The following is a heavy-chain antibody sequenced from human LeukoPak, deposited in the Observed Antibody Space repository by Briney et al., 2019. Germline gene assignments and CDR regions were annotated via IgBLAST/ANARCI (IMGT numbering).Heavy chain of an antibody. CDR1: GDSTSSDY. CDR3: ARGTFGGVISN. Sequence: PSETLSLTCTVSGDSTSSDYWNWIRQPPGKGLEWIGYIYYSGSTNYNPSLKSRVTILVDTSKNQFSLNLRSVTAADTAVYYCARGTFGGVISNWGQGTLVTVSS. J-gene: IGHJ4*02. CDR2: IYYSGST. D-gene: IGHD3-16*02. V-gene: IGHV4-59*01.